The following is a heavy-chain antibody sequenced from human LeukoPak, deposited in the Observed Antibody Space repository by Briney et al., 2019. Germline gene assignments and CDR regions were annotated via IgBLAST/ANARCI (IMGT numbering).Heavy chain of an antibody. D-gene: IGHD3/OR15-3a*01. CDR3: ARQTGSGLFILP. V-gene: IGHV4-38-2*02. CDR2: TYYSGNT. Sequence: PSETLSLTCIVSGYSITSGYYWGWIRQPPGKGLEWIGSTYYSGNTYYNASLKSQVSISIDTSKNQFSLKLTSVTAADTAVYYCARQTGSGLFILPGGQGTLVTVSS. J-gene: IGHJ4*02. CDR1: GYSITSGYY.